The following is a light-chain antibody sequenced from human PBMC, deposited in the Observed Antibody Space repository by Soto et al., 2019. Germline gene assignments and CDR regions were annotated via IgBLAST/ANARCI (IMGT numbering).Light chain of an antibody. CDR1: QSVSNNY. J-gene: IGKJ4*01. CDR3: QHRHNWPLT. CDR2: GAS. Sequence: EIVLTQSPGTLSLSPGERATLSCRASQSVSNNYLAWYQQKPGQAPRLLIYGASTRATGIPARFSGSGSGTEFTLTISSLEPEDFAVYYCQHRHNWPLTFGGGTKVDIK. V-gene: IGKV3-11*01.